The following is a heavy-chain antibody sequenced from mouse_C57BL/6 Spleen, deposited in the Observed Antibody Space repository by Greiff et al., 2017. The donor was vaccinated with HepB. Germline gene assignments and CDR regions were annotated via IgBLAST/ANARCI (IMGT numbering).Heavy chain of an antibody. V-gene: IGHV1-7*01. J-gene: IGHJ2*01. D-gene: IGHD1-1*01. CDR1: GYTFTSYW. CDR2: IYPSSGYT. CDR3: AINYYGLYFDY. Sequence: VQLQQSGAELAKPGASVKLSCKASGYTFTSYWMHWVKQRPGQGLEWIGYIYPSSGYTKYNQKFKDKATLTADKSSSTAYMQLSSLTYEDSAVYYCAINYYGLYFDYWGQGTTLTVSS.